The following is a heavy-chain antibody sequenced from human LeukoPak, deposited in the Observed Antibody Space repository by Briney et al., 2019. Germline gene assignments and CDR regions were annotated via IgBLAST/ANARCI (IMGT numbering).Heavy chain of an antibody. CDR1: GGSISSSNW. Sequence: SGTLSLTCAVSGGSISSSNWWSWVRQPPGKGLEWIGEIYHSGSTNYNPSLKSRVTISVDTSKNQFSQKLSSVTAADTAVYYCARGPPRQWLVKVGFDYWGQGTLVTVSS. J-gene: IGHJ4*02. CDR2: IYHSGST. V-gene: IGHV4-4*02. D-gene: IGHD6-19*01. CDR3: ARGPPRQWLVKVGFDY.